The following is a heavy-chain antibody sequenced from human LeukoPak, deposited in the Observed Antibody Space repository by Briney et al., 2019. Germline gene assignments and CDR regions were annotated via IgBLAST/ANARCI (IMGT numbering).Heavy chain of an antibody. V-gene: IGHV3-21*04. Sequence: GGSLTLSCAASGFKFSRYTMNWVRQAPGKGLEWVSSITSSSSYIYYADSVKGRFTISRDNSKNSLYLQMNSLRAEDTALYYCAKSDSGYDPLLDYWGQGTLVTVSS. CDR1: GFKFSRYT. CDR2: ITSSSSYI. CDR3: AKSDSGYDPLLDY. J-gene: IGHJ4*02. D-gene: IGHD5-12*01.